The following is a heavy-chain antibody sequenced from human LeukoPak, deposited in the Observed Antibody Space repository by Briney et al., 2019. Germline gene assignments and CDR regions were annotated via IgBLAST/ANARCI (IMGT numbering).Heavy chain of an antibody. D-gene: IGHD2-2*02. Sequence: SKTLSLTCAVYGGSFSGYYWSWIRQPPGKGLEWIGEINHSGSTNYNPSLKSRVTISVDTSKNQFSLKLSSVTAADTAVYYCARGRGYCSSTSCYKYFDYWGQGTLVTVSS. V-gene: IGHV4-34*01. J-gene: IGHJ4*02. CDR1: GGSFSGYY. CDR3: ARGRGYCSSTSCYKYFDY. CDR2: INHSGST.